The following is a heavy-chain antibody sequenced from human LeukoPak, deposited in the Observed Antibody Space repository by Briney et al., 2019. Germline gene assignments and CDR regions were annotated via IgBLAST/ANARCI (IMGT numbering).Heavy chain of an antibody. CDR2: INHSGST. CDR1: GGSFSGYY. CDR3: ARDYGSGSYYNVPGAFDI. D-gene: IGHD3-10*01. Sequence: KPSETLSLTCAVYGGSFSGYYWSWIRQPPGKGLEWIGEINHSGSTNYNPSLKSRVTISVDTSKNQFSLKLTSVTAADTAVYYCARDYGSGSYYNVPGAFDIWGQGTMVTVSS. V-gene: IGHV4-34*01. J-gene: IGHJ3*02.